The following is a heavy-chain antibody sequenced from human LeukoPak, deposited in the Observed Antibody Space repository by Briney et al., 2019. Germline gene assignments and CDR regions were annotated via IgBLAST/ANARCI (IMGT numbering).Heavy chain of an antibody. J-gene: IGHJ5*02. V-gene: IGHV3-11*01. CDR2: ISSSGSTI. CDR1: GFTFSDYY. Sequence: GGSLRLSCAASGFTFSDYYMGWIRQAPGKGLEWVSYISSSGSTIYYADSVKGRFTISRDNAKNSLYLQMNSLRAEDTAVYYCARGPQYYDFWSGYSPWGQGTLVTVSS. CDR3: ARGPQYYDFWSGYSP. D-gene: IGHD3-3*01.